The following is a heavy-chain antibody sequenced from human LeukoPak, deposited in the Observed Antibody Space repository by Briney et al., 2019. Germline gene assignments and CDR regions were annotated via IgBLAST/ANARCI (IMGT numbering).Heavy chain of an antibody. CDR3: AREYSSGWYYPGGFDY. CDR2: ISSSSSII. CDR1: GFTFSSYS. Sequence: GGSLRLSCAASGFTFSSYSMNWVRQAPGKGLEWVSYISSSSSIIYYADSVKGRFTISRDNAKNSLYLQMNSLRAEDTAVYYCAREYSSGWYYPGGFDYWGLGTLVTVSS. D-gene: IGHD6-19*01. V-gene: IGHV3-48*01. J-gene: IGHJ4*02.